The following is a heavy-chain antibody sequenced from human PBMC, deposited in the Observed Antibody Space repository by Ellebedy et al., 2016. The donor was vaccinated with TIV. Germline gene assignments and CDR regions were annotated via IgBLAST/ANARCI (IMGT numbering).Heavy chain of an antibody. CDR1: GFTFSSFA. CDR3: AKGSSSGFTYDRVGFEY. CDR2: ISSDGSNT. D-gene: IGHD3-22*01. J-gene: IGHJ4*02. Sequence: GESLKISCAASGFTFSSFAMHWVRQAPGKGLEWLSVISSDGSNTYHADSVKGRFTITRDNSKNTLYLQMNRLRTEDTAVYFGAKGSSSGFTYDRVGFEYWGQGALVTVSS. V-gene: IGHV3-23*01.